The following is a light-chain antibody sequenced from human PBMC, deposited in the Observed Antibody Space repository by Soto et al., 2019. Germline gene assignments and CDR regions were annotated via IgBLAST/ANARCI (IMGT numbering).Light chain of an antibody. CDR1: QTISSW. CDR2: KAS. J-gene: IGKJ1*01. V-gene: IGKV1-5*03. CDR3: QHYNSYSEA. Sequence: DIQMTQSPSTLSGSLGDRVTITWGASQTISSWLAWYQQKQGKAPKLLIYKASTLKSGVPSRFSGSGYGTESNLTISSLQTDDFATYYCQHYNSYSEAFGQGTKVDI.